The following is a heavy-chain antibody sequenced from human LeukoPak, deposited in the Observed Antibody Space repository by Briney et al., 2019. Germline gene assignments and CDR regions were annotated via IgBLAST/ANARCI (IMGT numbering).Heavy chain of an antibody. V-gene: IGHV1-69*06. CDR1: GGTFSSYA. Sequence: ASVKVSCKASGGTFSSYAISWVRQAPGQELEWMGGIIPIFGTANYAQKFQGRVTITADNSTSTAYMELSSLRSEDTAVYYCARTHCSSTSCFISSYGMDVWGKGTTVTVSS. CDR3: ARTHCSSTSCFISSYGMDV. J-gene: IGHJ6*04. CDR2: IIPIFGTA. D-gene: IGHD2-2*01.